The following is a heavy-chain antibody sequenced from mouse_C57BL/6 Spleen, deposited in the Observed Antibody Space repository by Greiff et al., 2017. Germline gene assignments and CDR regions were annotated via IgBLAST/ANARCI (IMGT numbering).Heavy chain of an antibody. V-gene: IGHV1-61*01. Sequence: QVQLKQPGAELVRPGSSVKLSCKASGYTFTSYWMDWVKQRPGQGLEWIGNIYPSDSETHYNQKFKDKATLTVDKSSSTAYMQLSSLTSEDSAVYYCARSDGYEYYFDYWGQGTTLTVSS. D-gene: IGHD2-2*01. CDR2: IYPSDSET. CDR1: GYTFTSYW. J-gene: IGHJ2*01. CDR3: ARSDGYEYYFDY.